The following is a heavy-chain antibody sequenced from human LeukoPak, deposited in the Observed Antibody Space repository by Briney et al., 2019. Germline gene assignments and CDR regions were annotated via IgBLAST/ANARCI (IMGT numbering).Heavy chain of an antibody. J-gene: IGHJ6*02. CDR1: GGTFSSYA. CDR3: ARTGYSSGWHAKAFYYYGMDV. CDR2: IIPILGIA. Sequence: SVKVSCKASGGTFSSYAISWVRQAPGQGLEWMGRIIPILGIANYAQKFQGRVTITADKSTSTAYMELGSLRSEDTAVYYCARTGYSSGWHAKAFYYYGMDVWGQGTTVTVSS. V-gene: IGHV1-69*04. D-gene: IGHD6-19*01.